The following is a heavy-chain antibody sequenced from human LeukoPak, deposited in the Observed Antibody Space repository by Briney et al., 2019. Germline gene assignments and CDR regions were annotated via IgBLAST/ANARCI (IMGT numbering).Heavy chain of an antibody. V-gene: IGHV3-30*04. CDR3: ARDPIAAEPDYFDY. CDR1: GFNFGTYA. Sequence: GRSLRLSCSASGFNFGTYAMHWVRQAPGKGLEWVAVIFDERNKFVADSVKGRFTISRDNFKNTLYLQMNSLRDEDTAIYHCARDPIAAEPDYFDYWGQGTLVTVSS. J-gene: IGHJ4*02. D-gene: IGHD6-25*01. CDR2: IFDERNK.